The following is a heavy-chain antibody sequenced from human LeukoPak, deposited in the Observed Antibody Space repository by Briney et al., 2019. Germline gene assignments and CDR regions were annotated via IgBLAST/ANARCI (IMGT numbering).Heavy chain of an antibody. CDR1: GYTFTGYY. J-gene: IGHJ4*02. Sequence: ASVNVSCKASGYTFTGYYMHWVRQAPGQGLEWMGYIYPNSGATKYAQKFQGRVTMTRDTSISTAYMELSGLRSDDTAVYYCGTLLSNGPFDYWGQGSLVTVSS. CDR3: GTLLSNGPFDY. CDR2: IYPNSGAT. V-gene: IGHV1-2*02.